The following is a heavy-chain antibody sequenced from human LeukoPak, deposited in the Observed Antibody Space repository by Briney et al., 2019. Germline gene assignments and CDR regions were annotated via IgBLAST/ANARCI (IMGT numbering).Heavy chain of an antibody. V-gene: IGHV1-2*06. CDR2: INPNSGGT. CDR1: GYTFTGYY. CDR3: ARGYCSGGSCYFAGDRNWFDP. D-gene: IGHD2-15*01. Sequence: ASVKVSCKASGYTFTGYYMHWVRQAPGKGLERRGRINPNSGGTNYAQKFQGRVTMTRDTSISTAYMELSRLRSDDTAVYYCARGYCSGGSCYFAGDRNWFDPWGQGTLVTVSS. J-gene: IGHJ5*02.